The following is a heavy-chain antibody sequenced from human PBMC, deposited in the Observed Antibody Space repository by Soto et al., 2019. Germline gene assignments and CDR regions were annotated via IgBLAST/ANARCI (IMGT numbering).Heavy chain of an antibody. CDR2: IYYSGST. V-gene: IGHV4-59*01. Sequence: PSETLSLTCTVSGAPITINYWSWIRQAPGKGLEWIGYIYYSGSTTYNPSLKSRVTMSADTSKDQFSLKLNSVTAADTAVYYCARDAGGPYDHWGPRILVTVYS. J-gene: IGHJ4*01. CDR3: ARDAGGPYDH. D-gene: IGHD2-15*01. CDR1: GAPITINY.